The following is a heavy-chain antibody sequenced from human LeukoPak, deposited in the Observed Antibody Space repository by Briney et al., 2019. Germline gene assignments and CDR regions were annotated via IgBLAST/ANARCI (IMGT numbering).Heavy chain of an antibody. J-gene: IGHJ6*03. Sequence: SETLSLTCTVSGGSISSYYWSWIRQPPGKGLEWIGYIYYSGSTNSNPSLKSRVTISVDTSKNQFSLKLSSVTAADTAVYYCARSVGQLELGYYYYMDVWGKGTTVTVSS. V-gene: IGHV4-59*08. CDR3: ARSVGQLELGYYYYMDV. CDR2: IYYSGST. D-gene: IGHD1-7*01. CDR1: GGSISSYY.